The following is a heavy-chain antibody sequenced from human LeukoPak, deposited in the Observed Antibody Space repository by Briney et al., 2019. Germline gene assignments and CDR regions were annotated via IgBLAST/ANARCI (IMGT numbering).Heavy chain of an antibody. CDR3: ARVGNTFITGTRLFDY. J-gene: IGHJ4*02. V-gene: IGHV3-21*01. CDR2: ISSSSSYI. D-gene: IGHD1-7*01. Sequence: GGSLRLSCAASGFTFSSYSMNWVRQAPGKGLEWVSSISSSSSYIYYADSVKGRFTISRDSAKNSLYLQMNSLRAEDTAVYYCARVGNTFITGTRLFDYWGQGTLVTVSS. CDR1: GFTFSSYS.